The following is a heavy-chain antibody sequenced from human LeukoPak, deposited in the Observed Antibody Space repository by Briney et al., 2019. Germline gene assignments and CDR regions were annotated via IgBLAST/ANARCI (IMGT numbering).Heavy chain of an antibody. V-gene: IGHV4-39*01. Sequence: KPSETLSLTCTVSGGSISSSSYYWGWIRQPPGKGLEWIGSIYYSGSTYYNPSLKSRVTISVDTSKNQFSLKLSSVTAADTAVYYCARQPSSWYWIFSYFDYWGQGTLVTVSS. J-gene: IGHJ4*02. CDR2: IYYSGST. D-gene: IGHD6-13*01. CDR1: GGSISSSSYY. CDR3: ARQPSSWYWIFSYFDY.